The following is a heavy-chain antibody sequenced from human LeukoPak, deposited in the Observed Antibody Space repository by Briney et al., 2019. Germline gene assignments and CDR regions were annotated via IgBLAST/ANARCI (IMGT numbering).Heavy chain of an antibody. CDR1: GFTFDDYA. CDR2: ISWNSGSI. Sequence: GGSLRLSCAASGFTFDDYAMHWVRQAPGKGLEWVSGISWNSGSIGYADSVKGRFTISRDNAKNSLYLQMNSLRAEDTALYYCAKEMATTPCLDYWGQGTLVTVSS. CDR3: AKEMATTPCLDY. D-gene: IGHD5-24*01. V-gene: IGHV3-9*01. J-gene: IGHJ4*02.